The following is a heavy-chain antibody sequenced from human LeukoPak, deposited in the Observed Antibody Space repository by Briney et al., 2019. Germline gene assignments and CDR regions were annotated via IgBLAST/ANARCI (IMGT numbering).Heavy chain of an antibody. CDR3: AKGQSEMATISAFY. J-gene: IGHJ4*02. CDR2: ITSSSTYT. V-gene: IGHV3-21*01. Sequence: GGSLRLSCAASGFSFSSYNMNWVRQTPGKGLEWVSSITSSSTYTFYADSVKGRFTISRDNARNSLYLQMNSLRAEDTAVYYCAKGQSEMATISAFYWGQGTLVTVSS. CDR1: GFSFSSYN. D-gene: IGHD5-24*01.